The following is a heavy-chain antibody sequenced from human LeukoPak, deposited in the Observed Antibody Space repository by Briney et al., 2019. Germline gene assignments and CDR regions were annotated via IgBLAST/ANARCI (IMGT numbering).Heavy chain of an antibody. Sequence: GGSLGLSCAASGFTVSSNYMSWVRQAPGKGLEWVSVIYSGGSTYYADSVKGRFTISRDNSKNTLYLQMNSLRAEDTAVYYCARVRPPIDGYDAFDIWGQGTMVTVSS. CDR2: IYSGGST. D-gene: IGHD5-24*01. J-gene: IGHJ3*02. CDR3: ARVRPPIDGYDAFDI. CDR1: GFTVSSNY. V-gene: IGHV3-53*01.